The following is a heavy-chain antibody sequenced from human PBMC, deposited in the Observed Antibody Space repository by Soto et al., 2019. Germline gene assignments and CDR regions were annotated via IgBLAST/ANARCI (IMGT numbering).Heavy chain of an antibody. CDR2: ISGSGDRT. V-gene: IGHV3-23*01. J-gene: IGHJ1*01. D-gene: IGHD3-22*01. Sequence: GGSMRLSCAASGITISNYPMSWVRQAPGKGLDWVSGISGSGDRTYYADSAKGRFTISKDISKNSLSLQLDNLGVEDTAVYFCVKDDGGYPSTAPHWGQGTLVTVSS. CDR1: GITISNYP. CDR3: VKDDGGYPSTAPH.